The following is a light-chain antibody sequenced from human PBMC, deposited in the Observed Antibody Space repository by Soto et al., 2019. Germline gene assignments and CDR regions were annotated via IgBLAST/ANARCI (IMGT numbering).Light chain of an antibody. CDR1: QSISSW. V-gene: IGKV1-5*01. CDR2: DAS. CDR3: QQYNSYWM. J-gene: IGKJ1*01. Sequence: DIQMTQSPSTLSASVGDRVTITCRASQSISSWLAWYQQKPGKAPKLLIYDASSLESGVPSRFSGSGSGTEFTLTISSLQPDDFATYYCQQYNSYWMFGLGANVDI.